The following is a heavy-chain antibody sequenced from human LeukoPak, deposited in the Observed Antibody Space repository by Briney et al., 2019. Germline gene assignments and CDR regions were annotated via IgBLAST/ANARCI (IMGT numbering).Heavy chain of an antibody. J-gene: IGHJ4*02. D-gene: IGHD5-18*01. CDR3: ARETPRGYSYGLYGNYYFDY. Sequence: SETLSLTCTVSGGSISSYYWSWIRQPPGKGLEWIGYIYYSGSTNYNPSLKSRVTISVDTSKNQLSLKLSSVTAADTAVYYCARETPRGYSYGLYGNYYFDYWGQGTLVTVSS. CDR2: IYYSGST. V-gene: IGHV4-59*12. CDR1: GGSISSYY.